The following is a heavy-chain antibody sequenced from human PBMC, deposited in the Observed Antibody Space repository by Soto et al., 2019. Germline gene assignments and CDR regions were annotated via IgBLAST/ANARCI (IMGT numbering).Heavy chain of an antibody. CDR1: GFTFSSYA. CDR2: ISTNGGST. Sequence: PGGSLRLTCAASGFTFSSYAMHWVRQAPGEGLEYFSAISTNGGSTYYANSVKGRFTISRDNSKNTLYLQMGSLRVEDMAVYYCARAGFWYGSGIYGYGIDVWGQGTTVTAP. D-gene: IGHD3-10*01. CDR3: ARAGFWYGSGIYGYGIDV. V-gene: IGHV3-64*01. J-gene: IGHJ6*02.